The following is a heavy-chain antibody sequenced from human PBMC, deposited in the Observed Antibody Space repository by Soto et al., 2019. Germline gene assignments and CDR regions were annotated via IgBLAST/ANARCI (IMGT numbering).Heavy chain of an antibody. V-gene: IGHV6-1*01. CDR3: VRGKNSACVY. D-gene: IGHD5-18*01. CDR1: GDSISTSNVA. J-gene: IGHJ4*02. CDR2: TGYRSKWYN. Sequence: QVQLQQSGPGLVKPSQTLSLTCAISGDSISTSNVAWNWIRQSPSGGLEWLGRTGYRSKWYNDYAVSVKSRIIINPDPTRTPFPLQLTSRSPDDTAINYCVRGKNSACVYWCQGTRVSVSS.